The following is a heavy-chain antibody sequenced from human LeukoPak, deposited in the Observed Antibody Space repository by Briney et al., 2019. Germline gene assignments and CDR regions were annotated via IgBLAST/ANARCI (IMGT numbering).Heavy chain of an antibody. D-gene: IGHD4-23*01. CDR1: GGTFSSYA. CDR3: ARRATVVKRRGYYFDY. Sequence: SVKVSCKASGGTFSSYAISWVRQAPGQGLEWMGGIIPIFGTANYAQKFQGRVTITADESTSTAYMELSSLRSEDTAVYYCARRATVVKRRGYYFDYWGQETLVTVSS. CDR2: IIPIFGTA. V-gene: IGHV1-69*13. J-gene: IGHJ4*02.